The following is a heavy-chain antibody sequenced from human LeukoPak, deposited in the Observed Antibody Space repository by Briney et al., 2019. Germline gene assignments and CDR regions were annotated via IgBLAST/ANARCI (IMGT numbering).Heavy chain of an antibody. J-gene: IGHJ4*02. Sequence: GESLKISCQASGYSFIHYWIGWVRQMPGKGLEWVAIIYPGDSGVRYIPTFRGQVTITVDTSLSTTYLQWSSLRASDTAMYYCARRPSYDFDYWGQGILVTVSS. D-gene: IGHD1-26*01. CDR2: IYPGDSGV. CDR3: ARRPSYDFDY. CDR1: GYSFIHYW. V-gene: IGHV5-51*01.